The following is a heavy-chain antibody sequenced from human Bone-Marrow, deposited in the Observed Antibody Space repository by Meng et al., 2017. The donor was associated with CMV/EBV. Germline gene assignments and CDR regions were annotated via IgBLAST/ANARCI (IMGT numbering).Heavy chain of an antibody. D-gene: IGHD4-17*01. CDR1: GFSLGTSGVG. Sequence: SGPTLVKPTETLTLTCAFSGFSLGTSGVGVGWIRQPAGMALEWLALIYWNDDEHYSPSLKSRLIITKDTSKNHVVLTMTDMDPVDTATYYCAHSGNPYGDYANYYGMDVWGPGTTVTVSS. CDR3: AHSGNPYGDYANYYGMDV. CDR2: IYWNDDE. J-gene: IGHJ6*02. V-gene: IGHV2-5*01.